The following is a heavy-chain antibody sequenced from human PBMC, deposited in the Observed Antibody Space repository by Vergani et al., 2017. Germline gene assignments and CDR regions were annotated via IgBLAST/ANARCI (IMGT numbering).Heavy chain of an antibody. CDR3: ASDTHSGQRADR. D-gene: IGHD6-19*01. Sequence: QVQLQESGPGLVKSSETLFLTCSVSFDSIRNPYCNWIRQPPGKGLEWIGSIHYSENTNYNPSLKTRVTISVDTSKNQFSLTLTSVTAADTAVYYCASDTHSGQRADRWGQGILVTVTS. CDR1: FDSIRNPY. J-gene: IGHJ5*02. V-gene: IGHV4-59*11. CDR2: IHYSENT.